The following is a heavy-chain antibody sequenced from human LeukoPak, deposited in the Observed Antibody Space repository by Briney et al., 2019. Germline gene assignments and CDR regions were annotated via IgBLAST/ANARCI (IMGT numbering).Heavy chain of an antibody. V-gene: IGHV3-21*01. J-gene: IGHJ5*02. CDR1: GFTFSSYG. D-gene: IGHD3-10*01. Sequence: GGSLRLSCAASGFTFSSYGMHWVRQAPGKGLEWVSSISSSSSYIYYADSVKGRFTISRDNAKNSLYLQRNSLRAEDTAVYYCKRAELDWFDPWGQGTLVTVSS. CDR3: KRAELDWFDP. CDR2: ISSSSSYI.